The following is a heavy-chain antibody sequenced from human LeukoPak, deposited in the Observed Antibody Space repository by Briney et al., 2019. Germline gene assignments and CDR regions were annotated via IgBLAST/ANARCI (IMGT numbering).Heavy chain of an antibody. J-gene: IGHJ6*03. Sequence: PSETLSLTCAVYGGSFSGYYWSWIRQPPGKGLEWIGEINHSGSTNYNPSLKSRVTISVDTSKNQFSLKLSSVTAADTAVYYCARDLRRYYYMDVWGKGTTVTVSS. CDR2: INHSGST. CDR1: GGSFSGYY. D-gene: IGHD4-17*01. CDR3: ARDLRRYYYMDV. V-gene: IGHV4-34*01.